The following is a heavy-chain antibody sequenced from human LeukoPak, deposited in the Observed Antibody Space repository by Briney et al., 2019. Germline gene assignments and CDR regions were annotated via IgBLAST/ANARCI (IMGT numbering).Heavy chain of an antibody. CDR2: IYYSGST. V-gene: IGHV4-59*01. J-gene: IGHJ4*02. CDR1: GGSISSYY. Sequence: SETLSLTCTVSGGSISSYYWSWIRQPPGKGLEWIGYIYYSGSTNYNPSLKSRVTISVDTSKNQFSLKLSSVTAADTAVYHCARGGYGASDEYWGQGTLVTVSS. D-gene: IGHD5-12*01. CDR3: ARGGYGASDEY.